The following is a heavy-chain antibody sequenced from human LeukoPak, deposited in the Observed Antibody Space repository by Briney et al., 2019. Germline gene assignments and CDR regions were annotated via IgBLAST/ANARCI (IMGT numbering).Heavy chain of an antibody. V-gene: IGHV3-21*01. CDR1: EFTFSDYT. D-gene: IGHD2-15*01. J-gene: IGHJ3*02. Sequence: GGSLRLSCAASEFTFSDYTMNWVRQAPGKGLEWVSSISGSSSYIHYADSVKGRFTISRDNAKNSLYLQMNSLRAEDTAVYYCARAQEGYCSGGSCYHYDAFDIWGQGTMVTVSS. CDR2: ISGSSSYI. CDR3: ARAQEGYCSGGSCYHYDAFDI.